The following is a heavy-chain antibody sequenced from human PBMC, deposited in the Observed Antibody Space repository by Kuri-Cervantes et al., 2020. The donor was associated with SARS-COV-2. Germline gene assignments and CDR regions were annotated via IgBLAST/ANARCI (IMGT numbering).Heavy chain of an antibody. D-gene: IGHD6-25*01. CDR3: ARTGSSGWPGSHWFDP. J-gene: IGHJ5*02. CDR1: GGSTSSYY. V-gene: IGHV4-4*07. CDR2: IHVNGRT. Sequence: GSLRLSCTVYGGSTSSYYWSWIRQPAGKGLEWIGRIHVNGRTNYNPSLKSRVTMSVDASKNHFSLKLRSVTAADTAVYYCARTGSSGWPGSHWFDPWGQGTLVTVSS.